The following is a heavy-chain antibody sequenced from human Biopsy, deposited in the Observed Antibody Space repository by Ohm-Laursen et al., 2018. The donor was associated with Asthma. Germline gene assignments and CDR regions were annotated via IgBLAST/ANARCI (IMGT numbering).Heavy chain of an antibody. Sequence: VASVKVSCKTSGYTFNSAGITWVRQAPGQGLEWMGWISVYNGNTKVAQKLQDRVTMITDTSTSTAYMELRSLRSDYTAVYFCARAVDYSHYYGIDVWGQGTTVTVS. CDR3: ARAVDYSHYYGIDV. CDR1: GYTFNSAG. V-gene: IGHV1-18*01. CDR2: ISVYNGNT. D-gene: IGHD3-10*01. J-gene: IGHJ6*02.